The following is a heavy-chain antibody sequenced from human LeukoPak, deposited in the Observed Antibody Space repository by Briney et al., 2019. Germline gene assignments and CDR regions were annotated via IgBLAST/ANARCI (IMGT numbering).Heavy chain of an antibody. CDR2: IYPGNSDT. CDR3: ARLQSGYSSGSSHFDY. Sequence: GESLRISCKGSGYTFTSYWIAWVRQMPGKGLEWMGIIYPGNSDTRYSPSFQGEVTISADKSIPTAYLQWSSLKASDTAMYYCARLQSGYSSGSSHFDYWGQGTLVTVSS. D-gene: IGHD6-19*01. V-gene: IGHV5-51*01. CDR1: GYTFTSYW. J-gene: IGHJ4*02.